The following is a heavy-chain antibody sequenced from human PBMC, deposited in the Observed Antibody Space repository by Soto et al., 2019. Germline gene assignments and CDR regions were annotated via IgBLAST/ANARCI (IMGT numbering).Heavy chain of an antibody. CDR2: ISGSGGST. D-gene: IGHD6-13*01. V-gene: IGHV3-23*01. J-gene: IGHJ4*02. CDR1: GFTFSSYA. Sequence: GGSLRLSCAASGFTFSSYAMSWVRQAPGKGLDWVSAISGSGGSTYYADSVKGRFTISRDNSKNTLYLQMNSLRAEDTAVYYCAKAAAGTFVTYYFDYWGQGTLVTVSS. CDR3: AKAAAGTFVTYYFDY.